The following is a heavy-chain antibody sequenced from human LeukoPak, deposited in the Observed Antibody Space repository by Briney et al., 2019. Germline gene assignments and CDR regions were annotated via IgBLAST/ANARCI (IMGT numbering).Heavy chain of an antibody. CDR1: GFTFSSYA. CDR3: AEGTGFGVVTTFDY. D-gene: IGHD3-3*01. V-gene: IGHV3-23*01. CDR2: ISGSGGST. J-gene: IGHJ4*02. Sequence: PGGSLRLSCAASGFTFSSYAMSWVRQAPGKGLEWVSAISGSGGSTYYADSVKGRFTISRDNSKNTLYLQMNSLRAEDTAVYYCAEGTGFGVVTTFDYWGQGTLVTVSS.